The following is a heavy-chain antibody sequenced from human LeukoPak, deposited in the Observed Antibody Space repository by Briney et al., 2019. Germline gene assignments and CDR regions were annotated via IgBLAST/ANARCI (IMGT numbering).Heavy chain of an antibody. J-gene: IGHJ3*02. CDR2: TTSTGYST. CDR1: AFTFSNYA. D-gene: IGHD1-26*01. Sequence: AGSLTLSCAASAFTFSNYAMSWDRPAPGKGLEWVSGTTSTGYSTYHTYSVKGRFTISKDNSTNTLYLQMDSCRATAPADSDCVKGVRMGVTSAFDIWGEGKMVTVSS. CDR3: VKGVRMGVTSAFDI. V-gene: IGHV3-23*01.